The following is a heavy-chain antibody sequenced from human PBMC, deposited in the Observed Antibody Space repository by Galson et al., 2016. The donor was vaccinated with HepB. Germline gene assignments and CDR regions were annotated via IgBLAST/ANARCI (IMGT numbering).Heavy chain of an antibody. CDR3: ARDASGSRADFGY. D-gene: IGHD3-10*01. Sequence: LRLSCAASGFTFSDYGMHWVRQPPGKGLEWVASIWHDGSQKFYADSVKGRFTISRDNSKNTVHLQMNSLRAVDTAVYYCARDASGSRADFGYWGRGIPVTVSS. J-gene: IGHJ4*02. CDR2: IWHDGSQK. V-gene: IGHV3-33*01. CDR1: GFTFSDYG.